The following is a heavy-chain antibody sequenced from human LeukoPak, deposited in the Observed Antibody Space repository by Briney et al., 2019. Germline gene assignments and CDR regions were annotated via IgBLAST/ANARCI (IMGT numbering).Heavy chain of an antibody. CDR1: GYTFTGYY. D-gene: IGHD3-22*01. CDR3: ARVFQRITMIVGGDY. CDR2: INPNSGGT. V-gene: IGHV1-2*02. Sequence: VASVKVSCKASGYTFTGYYMHWVRQAPGQGLEWMGWINPNSGGTNYAQKFQGRVTMTTDTSTSTAYMELRSLRSDDTAVYYCARVFQRITMIVGGDYWGQGTLVTVSS. J-gene: IGHJ4*02.